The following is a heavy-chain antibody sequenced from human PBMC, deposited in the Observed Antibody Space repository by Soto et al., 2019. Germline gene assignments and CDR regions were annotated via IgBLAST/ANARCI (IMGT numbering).Heavy chain of an antibody. CDR2: IHYRGST. V-gene: IGHV4-31*03. D-gene: IGHD2-15*01. CDR1: GGSITCAYD. CDR3: ARVRDSLGLDA. J-gene: IGHJ6*02. Sequence: SETLSRTCNVSGGSITCAYDWNWIRQHPGKGLQWIGSIHYRGSTYYNPSLKSRITISLDRSNNQFSLNLSSVTAADTAVYYCARVRDSLGLDAWGQGTTVTVSS.